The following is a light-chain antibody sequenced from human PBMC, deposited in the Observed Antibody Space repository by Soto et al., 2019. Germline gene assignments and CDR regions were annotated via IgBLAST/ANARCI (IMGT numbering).Light chain of an antibody. Sequence: EILMTHSPVTLSVSPGERATLSCRASQSVSSNLAWYQQKPGQAPRLLIYGASSRATGIPDRFSGSGSGTDFTLTISRLEPEDFAVYYCQQYGSPRFGGGTKVDIK. CDR3: QQYGSPR. CDR1: QSVSSN. J-gene: IGKJ4*01. CDR2: GAS. V-gene: IGKV3-20*01.